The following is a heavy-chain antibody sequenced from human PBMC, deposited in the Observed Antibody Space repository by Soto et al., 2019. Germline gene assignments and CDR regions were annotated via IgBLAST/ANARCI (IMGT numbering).Heavy chain of an antibody. V-gene: IGHV3-48*01. D-gene: IGHD3-10*01. CDR2: ISSSSSTI. Sequence: GGSLRLSCAASGFTFSSYSMNWVRQAPGKGLEWVSYISSSSSTIYYADSVKGRFTISRDNAKNSLYLQMNSLRAEDTAVYYCARDRVLLWFGEPTVDLDYWGQGTLVTVSS. CDR3: ARDRVLLWFGEPTVDLDY. CDR1: GFTFSSYS. J-gene: IGHJ4*02.